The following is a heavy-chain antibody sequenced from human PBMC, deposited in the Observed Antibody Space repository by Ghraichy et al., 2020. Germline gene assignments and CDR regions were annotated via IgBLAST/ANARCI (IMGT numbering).Heavy chain of an antibody. J-gene: IGHJ4*02. V-gene: IGHV1-2*02. CDR1: GYTFTAYY. D-gene: IGHD2-2*01. CDR3: TRGRSVGSADHLLPFDS. Sequence: ASVKVSSKASGYTFTAYYMHWVRQAPGQGLEWMGWIDPNNGATKYAQKFQGRVTLTRDTSISTAYMDLSSLKSDDTALYYCTRGRSVGSADHLLPFDSWGQGTLVTVSS. CDR2: IDPNNGAT.